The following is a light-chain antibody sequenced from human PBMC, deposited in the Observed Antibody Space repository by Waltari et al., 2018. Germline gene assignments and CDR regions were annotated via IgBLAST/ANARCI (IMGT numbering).Light chain of an antibody. V-gene: IGKV4-1*01. J-gene: IGKJ3*01. Sequence: DIVMTQSPDSVPVTLGERATINCRSSQSVVCSNPKTYIAWYQQKPGQSPKLLIYWASDRDSGVPDRFSGSGSGTEFTLTISTLQAEDMAVYYCQQYYNSPFTFGHGTKVEIK. CDR2: WAS. CDR3: QQYYNSPFT. CDR1: QSVVCSNPKTY.